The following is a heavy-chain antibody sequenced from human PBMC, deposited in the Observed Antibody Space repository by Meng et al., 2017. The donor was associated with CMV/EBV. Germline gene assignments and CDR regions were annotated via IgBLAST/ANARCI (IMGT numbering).Heavy chain of an antibody. D-gene: IGHD3-22*01. Sequence: GESLKISCAASGFTFDDYGMSWVRQAPGKGLDWVAVISYDGSNKYYADSVKGRFTISRDNSKKKIYLQMHSLRTEDTAMYYCARDSEGSDSSGRSPYYFDYWGQGTLVTVSS. CDR1: GFTFDDYG. J-gene: IGHJ4*01. CDR3: ARDSEGSDSSGRSPYYFDY. CDR2: ISYDGSNK. V-gene: IGHV3-30*03.